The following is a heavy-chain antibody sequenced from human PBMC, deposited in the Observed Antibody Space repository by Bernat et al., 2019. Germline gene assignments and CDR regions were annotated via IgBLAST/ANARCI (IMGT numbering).Heavy chain of an antibody. Sequence: VQLVESGGGLVQPGGSLRLSCAASGFTFSSYWMSWVRQAPGKGLEWVANIKQDGSEKYYVDSVKGRFTISRDNAKNSLYLQMNSLRAEDTAVYYCARDRGAYYYDSSGYPEIFDYWGQGTLVTVSS. D-gene: IGHD3-22*01. V-gene: IGHV3-7*03. J-gene: IGHJ4*02. CDR3: ARDRGAYYYDSSGYPEIFDY. CDR2: IKQDGSEK. CDR1: GFTFSSYW.